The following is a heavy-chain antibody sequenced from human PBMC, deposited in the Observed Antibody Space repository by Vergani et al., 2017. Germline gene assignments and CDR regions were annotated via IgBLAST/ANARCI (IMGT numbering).Heavy chain of an antibody. D-gene: IGHD2-15*01. Sequence: QVQLVQSGAEVKKPGASVKVSCKASGYTFTSYYMHWVRQAPGQGLEWMGIINPSGGSTSYAKKFQGRVTMTRDTSTSTVYMELSSLRSEDTVVYYCAREGEINCSGGSCYYRGANYYYGMDVWGQGTTVTVSS. CDR3: AREGEINCSGGSCYYRGANYYYGMDV. CDR1: GYTFTSYY. CDR2: INPSGGST. V-gene: IGHV1-46*03. J-gene: IGHJ6*02.